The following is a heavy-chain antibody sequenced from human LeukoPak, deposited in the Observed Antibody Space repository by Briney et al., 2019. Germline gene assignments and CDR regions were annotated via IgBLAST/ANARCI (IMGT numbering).Heavy chain of an antibody. D-gene: IGHD5-12*01. CDR2: MYYTGTT. CDR1: GGSIRSLGYS. CDR3: ARSVSAYAGRGWFDP. V-gene: IGHV4-39*07. Sequence: SETLSLTCSVSGGSIRSLGYSWGWIRQPPGKGLEWIASMYYTGTTYYNPSLKSRVTMSVDTSKNQFSLNLTSVTAADTAVFYCARSVSAYAGRGWFDPRGQGTLVTVSS. J-gene: IGHJ5*02.